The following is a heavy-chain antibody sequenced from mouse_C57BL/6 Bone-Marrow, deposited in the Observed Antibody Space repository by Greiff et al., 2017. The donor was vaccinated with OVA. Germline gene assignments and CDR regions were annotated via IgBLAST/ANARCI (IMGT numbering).Heavy chain of an antibody. CDR2: IYPGSGNT. CDR1: GYTFTDYY. D-gene: IGHD1-1*01. Sequence: VQGVESGAELVRPGASVKLSCKASGYTFTDYYINWVKQRPGQGLEWIARIYPGSGNTYYNEKFKGKATLTAEKSSSTAYMQLSSLTSEDSAVYFCARSYYGSSGGAMDYWGQGTSVTVSS. V-gene: IGHV1-76*01. CDR3: ARSYYGSSGGAMDY. J-gene: IGHJ4*01.